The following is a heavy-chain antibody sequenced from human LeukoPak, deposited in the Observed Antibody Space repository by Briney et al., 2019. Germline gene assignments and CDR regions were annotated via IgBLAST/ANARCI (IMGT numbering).Heavy chain of an antibody. D-gene: IGHD4-17*01. CDR1: GYTFTGYY. J-gene: IGHJ5*02. CDR2: IIPIFGTA. CDR3: ARDGGYGDYGGNWFDP. Sequence: SVKVSCKASGYTFTGYYMHWVRQAPGQGLEWMGGIIPIFGTANYAQKFQGRVTITADESTSTAYMELSSLRSEDTAVYYCARDGGYGDYGGNWFDPWGQGTLVTVSS. V-gene: IGHV1-69*13.